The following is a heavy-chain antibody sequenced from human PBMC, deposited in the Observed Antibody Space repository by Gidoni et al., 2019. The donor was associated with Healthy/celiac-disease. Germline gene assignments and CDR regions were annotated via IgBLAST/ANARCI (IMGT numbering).Heavy chain of an antibody. CDR3: ARDGGIAARFVRLYYFDY. J-gene: IGHJ4*02. V-gene: IGHV4-4*02. D-gene: IGHD6-6*01. CDR2: IYHSGST. Sequence: QVQLQESGPGLVTPSGTLSLTCAVSGGSISCSNWWSWVHQHPGKGLEWIGEIYHSGSTNYNPSLKSRVTISVDKSKNQFSLKLSSVTAADTAVYYCARDGGIAARFVRLYYFDYWGQGTLVTVSS. CDR1: GGSISCSNW.